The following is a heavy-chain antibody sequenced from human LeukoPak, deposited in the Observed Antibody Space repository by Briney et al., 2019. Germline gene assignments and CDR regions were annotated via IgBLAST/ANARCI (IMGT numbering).Heavy chain of an antibody. D-gene: IGHD2-2*01. J-gene: IGHJ6*03. CDR1: GFTFSSYW. Sequence: PGGSLRLSCAASGFTFSSYWMTWGRQVPGKGLEWVASIKDDGSEQPYVDSVKGRFTISRDNAKSSLYLQMNSLRTEDTAVYYCARDGPSVTRKYYYYYYMDVWGNGTTVTVSS. CDR3: ARDGPSVTRKYYYYYYMDV. V-gene: IGHV3-7*01. CDR2: IKDDGSEQ.